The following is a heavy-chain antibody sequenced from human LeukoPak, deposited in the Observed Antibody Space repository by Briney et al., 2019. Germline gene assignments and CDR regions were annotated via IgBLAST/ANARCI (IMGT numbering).Heavy chain of an antibody. CDR2: ISSSGSTI. CDR1: GFTFSDYY. J-gene: IGHJ6*02. V-gene: IGHV3-11*01. D-gene: IGHD6-19*01. Sequence: PGGSLRLSRAASGFTFSDYYMSWIRQAPGKGLEWVSYISSSGSTIYYADSVKGRFTISRDSAKNSLYLQMNSLRAEDTAVYYCARGLRSGFLFYGMDVWGQGTTVTVSS. CDR3: ARGLRSGFLFYGMDV.